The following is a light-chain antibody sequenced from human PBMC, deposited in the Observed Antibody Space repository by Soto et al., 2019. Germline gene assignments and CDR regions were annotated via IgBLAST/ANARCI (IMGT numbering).Light chain of an antibody. CDR2: DAS. Sequence: ETVLTQSPGTLSLSPGERATLSCRASQSVSSSYLAWYQQKPGQAPRLLIYDASSRATGIPDRFSGSGSGTDFTLTISILEPEYFALYYCQQYVRSPPSWTFGQGTKVEIK. CDR1: QSVSSSY. J-gene: IGKJ1*01. CDR3: QQYVRSPPSWT. V-gene: IGKV3-20*01.